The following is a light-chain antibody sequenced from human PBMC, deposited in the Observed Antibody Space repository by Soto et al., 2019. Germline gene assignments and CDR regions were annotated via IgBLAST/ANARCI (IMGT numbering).Light chain of an antibody. V-gene: IGKV1-33*01. CDR3: QQYENLPT. CDR2: DAS. J-gene: IGKJ5*01. CDR1: QNINNY. Sequence: DIQMTQSPSSLSTSLAYRFTITCQASQNINNYLNWYQQKPGRAPKLLIYDASNLEAGVPSRFRGSGSGTDFTFTISRLQPEDIATYYCQQYENLPTFGQGTRLENK.